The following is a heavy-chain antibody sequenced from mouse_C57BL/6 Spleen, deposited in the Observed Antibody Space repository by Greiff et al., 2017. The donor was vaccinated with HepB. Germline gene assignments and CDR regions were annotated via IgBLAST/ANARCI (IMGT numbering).Heavy chain of an antibody. Sequence: EVQRVESGGGLVKPGGSLKLSCAASGFTFSSYAMSWVRQTPEKRLEWVATISDGGSYTYYPDNVKGRFTISRDNAKNNLYLQMSHLKSEDTAMYYCARGGYYPAWFAYWGQGTLVTVSA. CDR1: GFTFSSYA. D-gene: IGHD2-3*01. CDR2: ISDGGSYT. J-gene: IGHJ3*01. V-gene: IGHV5-4*01. CDR3: ARGGYYPAWFAY.